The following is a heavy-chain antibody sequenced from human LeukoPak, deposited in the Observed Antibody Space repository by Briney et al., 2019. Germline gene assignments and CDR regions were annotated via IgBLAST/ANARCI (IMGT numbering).Heavy chain of an antibody. CDR2: ISYSGST. V-gene: IGHV4-39*02. CDR3: ARDGQNYYDSSGHSFDY. CDR1: GGSISSSTYY. D-gene: IGHD3-22*01. J-gene: IGHJ4*02. Sequence: SETLSLTCTVSGGSISSSTYYWGWIRQPPGKGLEWIGSISYSGSTYSNPSLKSRVTIAVDKSKNQFSLKLSSVTAADTAVYYCARDGQNYYDSSGHSFDYWGQGTLATVSS.